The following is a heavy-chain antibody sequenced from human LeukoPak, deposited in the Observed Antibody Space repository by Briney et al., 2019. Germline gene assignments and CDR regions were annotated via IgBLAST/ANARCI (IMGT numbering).Heavy chain of an antibody. D-gene: IGHD6-13*01. CDR3: AKYSSSWYGSDY. Sequence: PGGSLRLSCTASDFILSTYAMSWVRQAPGKGLEWVSSISGNGAHPYYADSVKGRFTISRDNSKNTLYLQMNSLRAEDTAVYYCAKYSSSWYGSDYWGQGTLVTVSS. CDR2: ISGNGAHP. V-gene: IGHV3-23*01. CDR1: DFILSTYA. J-gene: IGHJ4*02.